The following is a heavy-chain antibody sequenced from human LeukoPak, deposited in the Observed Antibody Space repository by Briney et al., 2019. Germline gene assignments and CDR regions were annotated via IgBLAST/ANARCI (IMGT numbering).Heavy chain of an antibody. D-gene: IGHD2-2*01. V-gene: IGHV1-69*13. CDR1: GYTFTSYG. CDR2: IIPIFGTA. J-gene: IGHJ4*02. CDR3: ATLTLGYCSSTSCYGNTYFDY. Sequence: ASVKVSCKASGYTFTSYGISWVRQAPGQGLEWMGGIIPIFGTANYAQKFQGRVTITADESTSTAYMELSSLRSEDTAVYYCATLTLGYCSSTSCYGNTYFDYWGQGTLVTVSS.